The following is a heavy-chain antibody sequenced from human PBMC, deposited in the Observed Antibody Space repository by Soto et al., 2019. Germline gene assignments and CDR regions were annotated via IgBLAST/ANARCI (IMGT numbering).Heavy chain of an antibody. D-gene: IGHD5-12*01. CDR1: GGTFSNYP. Sequence: QVQLVQSGAAVKKPGSSVKVSCKASGGTFSNYPISWVRQAPGQGLEWMGGIIPIFGTVNYAQKFQGRVTVTADESTSTAYMELSSLRSEDTAVYYCARGNHRWLQLWYFDLWGRGTLVTASS. V-gene: IGHV1-69*12. CDR3: ARGNHRWLQLWYFDL. CDR2: IIPIFGTV. J-gene: IGHJ2*01.